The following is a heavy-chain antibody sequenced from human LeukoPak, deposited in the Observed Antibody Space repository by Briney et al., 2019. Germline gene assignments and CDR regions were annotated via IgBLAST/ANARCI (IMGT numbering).Heavy chain of an antibody. CDR2: ISSSSSYI. CDR3: ARDRQRLADFDY. CDR1: GFTFSSYS. V-gene: IGHV3-21*01. J-gene: IGHJ4*02. D-gene: IGHD6-25*01. Sequence: PGGSLRLSCAASGFTFSSYSMNWVRQAPGKGLEWVSSISSSSSYIYYADSVKGRFTISRDNAKNSLYLQINSLRAEDTAVYYCARDRQRLADFDYWGQGTLVAVSS.